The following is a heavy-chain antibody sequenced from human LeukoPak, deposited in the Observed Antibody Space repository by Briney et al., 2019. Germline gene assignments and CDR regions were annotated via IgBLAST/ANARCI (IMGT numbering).Heavy chain of an antibody. J-gene: IGHJ4*02. CDR2: ISSSGSTI. D-gene: IGHD3-3*01. Sequence: VSXISSSGSTIYYADSVKGRFTISRDNAKNSLYLQMNSLRAEDTAVYYCARGRFLEWLSGFDYWGQGTLVTVSS. CDR3: ARGRFLEWLSGFDY. V-gene: IGHV3-11*01.